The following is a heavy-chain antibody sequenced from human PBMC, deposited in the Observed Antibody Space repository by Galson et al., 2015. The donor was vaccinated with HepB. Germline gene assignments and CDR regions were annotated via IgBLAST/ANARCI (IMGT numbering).Heavy chain of an antibody. CDR3: ARRAEWLVQGGRRRDYYYYYGMDV. CDR2: ISASNGKT. D-gene: IGHD6-19*01. V-gene: IGHV1-18*04. J-gene: IGHJ6*02. CDR1: GYTFSSYD. Sequence: SVKVSCKASGYTFSSYDITWVRQAPGQGLEWMGWISASNGKTNYTQKLQGRVTMTSDTFTRTAYMELRSLRSDDTAVYYCARRAEWLVQGGRRRDYYYYYGMDVWGQGTTVTVSS.